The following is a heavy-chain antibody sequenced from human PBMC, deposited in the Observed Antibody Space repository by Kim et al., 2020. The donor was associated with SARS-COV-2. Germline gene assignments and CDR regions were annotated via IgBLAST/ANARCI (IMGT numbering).Heavy chain of an antibody. CDR3: ARSDTMIVVTPIYYYYYGMDV. CDR2: IIPIFGTA. D-gene: IGHD3-22*01. J-gene: IGHJ6*02. V-gene: IGHV1-69*13. Sequence: SVKVSCKASGGTFSSYAISWVRQAPGQGLEWMGGIIPIFGTANYAQKFQGRVTITADESTSTAYMELSSLRSEDTAVYYCARSDTMIVVTPIYYYYYGMDVWGQGTTVTVSS. CDR1: GGTFSSYA.